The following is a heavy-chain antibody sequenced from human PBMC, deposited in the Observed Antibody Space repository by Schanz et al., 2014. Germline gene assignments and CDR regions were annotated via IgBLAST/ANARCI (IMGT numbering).Heavy chain of an antibody. CDR1: GVSISSFY. CDR2: INPNEGI. CDR3: AREMGRRFFDYNYGMDV. Sequence: QVQLQESGPGLVRPSETLSLTCTVSGVSISSFYWSWIRQSPGQGLEWIGEINPNEGIHHNPSLKSRVAISVDMSKNQFSLKMSSLTAADTATYYCAREMGRRFFDYNYGMDVWGQGTSVTVS. D-gene: IGHD3-3*01. V-gene: IGHV4-59*12. J-gene: IGHJ6*02.